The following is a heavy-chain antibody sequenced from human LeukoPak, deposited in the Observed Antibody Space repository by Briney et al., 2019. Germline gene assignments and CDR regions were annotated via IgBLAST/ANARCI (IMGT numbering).Heavy chain of an antibody. J-gene: IGHJ3*02. CDR1: GFTFSNYA. Sequence: GGSLRLSCAASGFTFSNYAMSWVRQAPGKGREWVSSISSSSSYIYYADSVKGRFTISRDSAKNSLYLQMNSLRAEDTAVYYCARDHGGSYFLEAFDIWGQGTMVTVSS. D-gene: IGHD1-26*01. CDR2: ISSSSSYI. CDR3: ARDHGGSYFLEAFDI. V-gene: IGHV3-21*01.